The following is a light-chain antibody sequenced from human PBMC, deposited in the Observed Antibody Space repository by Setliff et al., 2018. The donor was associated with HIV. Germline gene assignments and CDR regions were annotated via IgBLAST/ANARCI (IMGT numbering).Light chain of an antibody. CDR1: SSDVGNYNY. CDR3: CSYAGSYSFV. CDR2: DVS. J-gene: IGLJ1*01. Sequence: QSVLTQPRSVSGSPGQSVTISCTGTSSDVGNYNYVSWYQHHPGKAPKLMIYDVSKRPSGVPDRFSASKSGNTASLTISGLQAEDEAEYYCCSYAGSYSFVFGTGTKV. V-gene: IGLV2-11*01.